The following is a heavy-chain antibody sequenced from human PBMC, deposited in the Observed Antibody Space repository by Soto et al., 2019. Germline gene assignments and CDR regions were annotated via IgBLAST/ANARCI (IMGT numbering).Heavy chain of an antibody. CDR3: ARVRGVATIVYYYGMDV. CDR2: INHSGST. CDR1: GGSFSGYY. J-gene: IGHJ6*02. V-gene: IGHV4-34*09. D-gene: IGHD5-12*01. Sequence: SETLSLTCAVYGGSFSGYYWSWIRQPPGKGLEWIGEINHSGSTNYNPSLKSRVTISVDTSKNQFSLKLSSVTAADTAVYYCARVRGVATIVYYYGMDVWGQGTTVTVSS.